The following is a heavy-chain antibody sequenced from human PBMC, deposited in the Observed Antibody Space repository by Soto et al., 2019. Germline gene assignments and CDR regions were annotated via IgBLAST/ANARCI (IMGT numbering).Heavy chain of an antibody. CDR3: ARVLTGTAYSVDE. Sequence: EVQLVESGGGLVKPGGSLRLSCAASGFIFGTHSMNWVRQAPGKGLQWVSSISSSSRYIYYADSLRGRFTISRDNANNSLYLQMNSLRAEDAAVYYCARVLTGTAYSVDEWGHGTVVNVSS. CDR2: ISSSSRYI. J-gene: IGHJ4*01. V-gene: IGHV3-21*01. CDR1: GFIFGTHS. D-gene: IGHD1-7*01.